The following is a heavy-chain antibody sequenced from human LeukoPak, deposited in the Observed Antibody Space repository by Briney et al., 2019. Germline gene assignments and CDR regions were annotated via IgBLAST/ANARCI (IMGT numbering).Heavy chain of an antibody. V-gene: IGHV4-59*01. CDR3: ARRSGLGHFDY. Sequence: SETLSLTCTVSGGSISSYYWSWIRQPPGKGLEWIGYIYYSGSTNYNPSLKSRVTISVDTSKNQFSLKLSSVTAADTAVYYCARRSGLGHFDYWGQGTLVTVSS. D-gene: IGHD2-8*02. CDR1: GGSISSYY. CDR2: IYYSGST. J-gene: IGHJ4*02.